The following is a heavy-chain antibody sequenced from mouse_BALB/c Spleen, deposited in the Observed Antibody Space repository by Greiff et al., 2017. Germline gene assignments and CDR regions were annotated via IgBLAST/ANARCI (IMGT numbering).Heavy chain of an antibody. CDR1: GYTFTSYY. Sequence: VQLQQSGAELVKPGASVKLSCKASGYTFTSYYMYWVKQRPGQGLEWIGEINPSNGGTNFNEKFKSKATLTVDKSSRTAYMQHSSLTSEDSAVYYCTRRCEMDYWGQGTSVTVSS. CDR3: TRRCEMDY. J-gene: IGHJ4*01. V-gene: IGHV1S81*02. CDR2: INPSNGGT.